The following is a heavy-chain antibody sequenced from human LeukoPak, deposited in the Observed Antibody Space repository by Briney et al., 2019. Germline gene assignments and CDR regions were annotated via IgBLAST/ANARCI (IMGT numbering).Heavy chain of an antibody. CDR3: ASKKTTTYYYDSSGLDY. CDR1: GFTFSSYA. J-gene: IGHJ4*02. CDR2: VSGSGGST. V-gene: IGHV3-23*01. Sequence: GGSLRLSCAASGFTFSSYAMSWVRQAPGKGLEWVSGVSGSGGSTYYADSVKGRFTISRDNAKNSLYLQMNSLRAEGTAVYYCASKKTTTYYYDSSGLDYWGQGTLVTVSS. D-gene: IGHD3-22*01.